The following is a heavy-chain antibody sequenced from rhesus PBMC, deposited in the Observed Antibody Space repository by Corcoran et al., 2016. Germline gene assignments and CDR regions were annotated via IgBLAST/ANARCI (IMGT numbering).Heavy chain of an antibody. V-gene: IGHV3-134*01. CDR1: GFTFDDYA. D-gene: IGHD3-3*01. J-gene: IGHJ5-2*02. Sequence: DVQLVASGGGLVKPGGSLRLSCAASGFTFDDYAMSWVRQAPGKGLEWVSRISWNSGTIYYADSVKGRFTISRDNAKNSLFLQMDRLRAEDTAVYYCTRDGPYNSLDVWGRGVLVTVSS. CDR3: TRDGPYNSLDV. CDR2: ISWNSGTI.